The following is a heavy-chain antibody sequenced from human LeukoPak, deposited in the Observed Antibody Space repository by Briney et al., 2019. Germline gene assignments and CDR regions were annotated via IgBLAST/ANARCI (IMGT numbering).Heavy chain of an antibody. CDR2: IYHSGST. CDR1: GYSISSGYY. D-gene: IGHD6-13*01. J-gene: IGHJ5*02. Sequence: SETLSLTCTVSGYSISSGYYWGWIRQPPGKGLEWIGSIYHSGSTYYNPSLKSRVTISVDTSKNLFSLKLSSVTAADTAVYYCARGYSSSWYLNWFDPWGQGTLVTVSS. V-gene: IGHV4-38-2*02. CDR3: ARGYSSSWYLNWFDP.